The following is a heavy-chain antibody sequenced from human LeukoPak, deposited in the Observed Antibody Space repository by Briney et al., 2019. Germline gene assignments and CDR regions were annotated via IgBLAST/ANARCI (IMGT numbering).Heavy chain of an antibody. CDR2: IYYSGST. Sequence: PSQTLSLTCTVSGGSISSGGYYWSWSRQHPGKGLEWIGYIYYSGSTYYNPSLKSRVTISVDTSKNQFSLKLSSVTAADTAVYYCAALDTAMGYFDYWGQGTLVTVSS. J-gene: IGHJ4*02. D-gene: IGHD5-18*01. CDR1: GGSISSGGYY. V-gene: IGHV4-31*03. CDR3: AALDTAMGYFDY.